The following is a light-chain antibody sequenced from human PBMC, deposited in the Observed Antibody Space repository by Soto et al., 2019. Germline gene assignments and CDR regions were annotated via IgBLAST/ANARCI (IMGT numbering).Light chain of an antibody. CDR1: SSDVGGYNY. CDR2: EVS. Sequence: QSALTQPASVSGSPGHSITISRTGTSSDVGGYNYVSWYQQHPGKAPKLMIYEVSNRPSGVSNRFSGSKSGNTASLTISGLQAEDEADYYCSSYTSSSTPYVFGTGTKLTVL. V-gene: IGLV2-14*01. J-gene: IGLJ1*01. CDR3: SSYTSSSTPYV.